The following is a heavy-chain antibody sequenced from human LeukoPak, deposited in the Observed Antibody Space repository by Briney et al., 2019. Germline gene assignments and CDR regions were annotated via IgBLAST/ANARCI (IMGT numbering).Heavy chain of an antibody. D-gene: IGHD3-9*01. Sequence: GGSLRLSCAASGLTVSSNCMSWVRQAPGKGLEWVSVIYSGGSTYYADSVKGRFTISRDNSKNTLYLQMNSLRAEDTAVYYCARSGDILTGYYQNDAFDIWGQGTMVTVSS. J-gene: IGHJ3*02. CDR3: ARSGDILTGYYQNDAFDI. CDR2: IYSGGST. CDR1: GLTVSSNC. V-gene: IGHV3-66*02.